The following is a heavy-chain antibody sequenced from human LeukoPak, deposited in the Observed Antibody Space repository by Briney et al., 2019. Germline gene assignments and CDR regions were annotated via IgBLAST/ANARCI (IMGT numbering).Heavy chain of an antibody. CDR3: ARLYCSSTSCYLGY. D-gene: IGHD2-2*01. Sequence: SETLSLTCTVSGGSISSGDYYWNWIRQPPGKGLEWIGYISYRGNTNYNPSLKSRVAISVDTSKNQFSLKLSSVTAADTAVYFCARLYCSSTSCYLGYWGQGTLVTVSS. CDR2: ISYRGNT. J-gene: IGHJ4*02. CDR1: GGSISSGDYY. V-gene: IGHV4-61*08.